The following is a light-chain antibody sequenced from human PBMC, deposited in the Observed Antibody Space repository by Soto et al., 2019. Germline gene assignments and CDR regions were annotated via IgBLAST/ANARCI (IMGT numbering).Light chain of an antibody. CDR1: QSIHTS. V-gene: IGKV3-15*01. Sequence: TQSPATLSLSPGERATLSCRASQSIHTSLAWYQQKPGQPPRLLIFRASTRATGIPARFSGSGSGTEFTLTISSLQSEDFAIYYCQQYHHWPPITFGQGTRLEIK. CDR2: RAS. J-gene: IGKJ5*01. CDR3: QQYHHWPPIT.